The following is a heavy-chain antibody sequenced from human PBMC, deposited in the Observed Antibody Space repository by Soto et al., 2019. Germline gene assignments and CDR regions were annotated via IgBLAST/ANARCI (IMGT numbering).Heavy chain of an antibody. CDR1: GCSISSYY. CDR3: ARGYSNSWYWFDP. J-gene: IGHJ5*02. CDR2: IYYSGST. D-gene: IGHD6-13*01. Sequence: SETLSLTCTFSGCSISSYYWSWIRQPPGKGLEWIGYIYYSGSTNYNPSLKSRVTISVDTSKSHFSLKLSSVTAADTAVYYCARGYSNSWYWFDPWGQGTLVTVS. V-gene: IGHV4-59*01.